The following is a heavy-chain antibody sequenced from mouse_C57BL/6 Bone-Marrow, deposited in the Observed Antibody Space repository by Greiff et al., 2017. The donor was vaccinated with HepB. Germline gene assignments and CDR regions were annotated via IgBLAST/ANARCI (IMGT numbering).Heavy chain of an antibody. CDR3: AKEGIYYGSSYEGWFAY. J-gene: IGHJ3*01. CDR2: IHPNSGST. CDR1: GYTFTSYW. D-gene: IGHD1-1*01. Sequence: VQLQQPGAELVKPGASVKLSCKASGYTFTSYWMHWVKQRPGQGLEWIGMIHPNSGSTNYNEKFKSKATLTVDKSSSTAYMQLSSLTSEDSAVYYCAKEGIYYGSSYEGWFAYWGQGTLVTVSA. V-gene: IGHV1-64*01.